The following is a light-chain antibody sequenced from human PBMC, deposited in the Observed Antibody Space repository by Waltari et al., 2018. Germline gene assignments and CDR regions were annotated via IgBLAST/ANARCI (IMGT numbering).Light chain of an antibody. CDR2: GAS. J-gene: IGKJ2*02. CDR3: QQYNTWPRT. Sequence: EIVMTQSPATLSVSPGERATISCRASQSVSSNLGWYQQKHGQAPRLVIYGASTRATGIPARFSGSGSGTEFTHTISSLQSEDFAVYYCQQYNTWPRTFGQGTKLEIK. CDR1: QSVSSN. V-gene: IGKV3-15*01.